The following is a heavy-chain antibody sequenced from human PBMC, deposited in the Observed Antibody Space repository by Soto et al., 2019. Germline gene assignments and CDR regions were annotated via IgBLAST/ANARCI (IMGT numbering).Heavy chain of an antibody. D-gene: IGHD3-10*01. Sequence: PGGSLRLSCAASGFTFSDYYMSWIRQAPGKGLEWVSYISSSGSTIYYADSVKGRFTISRDNAKNSLYLQMNSLRAEDTAVYYCARDQPYYYGSGSYYYYYYGMDVWGQATTVTVSS. V-gene: IGHV3-11*01. CDR2: ISSSGSTI. CDR3: ARDQPYYYGSGSYYYYYYGMDV. CDR1: GFTFSDYY. J-gene: IGHJ6*02.